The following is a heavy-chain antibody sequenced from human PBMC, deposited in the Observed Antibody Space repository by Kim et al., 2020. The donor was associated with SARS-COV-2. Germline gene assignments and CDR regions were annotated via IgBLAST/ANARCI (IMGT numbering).Heavy chain of an antibody. Sequence: GGSLRLSCAASGFTFSSYGMHWVRQAPGKGLEWVAVISYDGINKYYADSVKGRFTISRDNSKNTLYLQMNSLRAEDTAVYYCARTDYYGSGSYRPVDVWGQGTTVTVSS. CDR3: ARTDYYGSGSYRPVDV. CDR2: ISYDGINK. CDR1: GFTFSSYG. V-gene: IGHV3-33*05. J-gene: IGHJ6*02. D-gene: IGHD3-10*01.